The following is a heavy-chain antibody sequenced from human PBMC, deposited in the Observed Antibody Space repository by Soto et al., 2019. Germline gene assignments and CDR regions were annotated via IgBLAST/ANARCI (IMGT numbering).Heavy chain of an antibody. V-gene: IGHV1-2*02. D-gene: IGHD5-12*01. CDR3: ARARDGYNWAPLGY. CDR1: GYTFTGYY. Sequence: WASVKVSCKASGYTFTGYYMHWVRQAPGQGLEWMGWINPNSGGTNYAQKFQGRVTMTRDTSISTAYMELSRLRSDDTAVYYCARARDGYNWAPLGYWGQGTLVTVSS. J-gene: IGHJ4*02. CDR2: INPNSGGT.